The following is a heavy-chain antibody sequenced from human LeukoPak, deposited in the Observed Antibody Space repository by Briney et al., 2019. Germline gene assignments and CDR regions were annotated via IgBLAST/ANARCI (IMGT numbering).Heavy chain of an antibody. D-gene: IGHD3-10*01. CDR1: GGSFNGYY. CDR2: INHSGST. J-gene: IGHJ4*02. Sequence: SETLSLTCAVYGGSFNGYYWSWTRQPPGKRLEWIGEINHSGSTNYNPSLKSRVTIAVDTSKSQSSLKLSSVTAADTAVYYCARGRPYYYGSGSLFDYWGQGTLVTVSS. CDR3: ARGRPYYYGSGSLFDY. V-gene: IGHV4-34*01.